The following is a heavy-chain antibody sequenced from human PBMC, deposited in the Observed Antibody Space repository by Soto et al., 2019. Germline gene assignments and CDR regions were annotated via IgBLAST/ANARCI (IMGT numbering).Heavy chain of an antibody. Sequence: GGSLRLSRAASGFTFSSYEMNWVRQAPGKGLEWVSYISSSGSTIYYADSVKGRFTISRDNAKNSLYLQMNSLRAEDTAVYYCARDREYSSSPIDYWGQGTLVTVSS. J-gene: IGHJ4*02. CDR3: ARDREYSSSPIDY. CDR2: ISSSGSTI. D-gene: IGHD6-6*01. V-gene: IGHV3-48*03. CDR1: GFTFSSYE.